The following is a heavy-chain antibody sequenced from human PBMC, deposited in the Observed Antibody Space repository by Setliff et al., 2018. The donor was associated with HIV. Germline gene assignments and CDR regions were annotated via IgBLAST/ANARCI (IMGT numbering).Heavy chain of an antibody. D-gene: IGHD2-15*01. V-gene: IGHV3-23*01. CDR2: ISGSGGST. Sequence: LKISCAASGFTFNTYARSWVRQAPGKGLGWIAVISGSGGSTFYADSVKGRFTISRDNSKNTLYLQMNRLRVEDTAVYYCAKDGISGGAYPPYYFDYWGHGTLVTVSS. CDR1: GFTFNTYA. CDR3: AKDGISGGAYPPYYFDY. J-gene: IGHJ4*01.